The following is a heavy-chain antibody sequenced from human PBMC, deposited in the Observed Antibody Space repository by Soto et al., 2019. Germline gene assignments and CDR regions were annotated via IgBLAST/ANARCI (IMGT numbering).Heavy chain of an antibody. V-gene: IGHV1-69*13. CDR3: ARGIASGSYSGDY. CDR1: GGTFSSYA. CDR2: IIPIFGTA. D-gene: IGHD1-26*01. J-gene: IGHJ4*02. Sequence: SVKVSCKASGGTFSSYAISWVRQAPGQGLEWMGGIIPIFGTANYAQKFQGRVTITADESTSTAYMELSSLRSEATAVYYCARGIASGSYSGDYWGQGTLVTVSS.